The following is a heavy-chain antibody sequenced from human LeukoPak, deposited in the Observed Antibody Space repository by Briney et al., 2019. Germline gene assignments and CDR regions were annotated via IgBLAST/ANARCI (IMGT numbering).Heavy chain of an antibody. CDR2: IYSGGST. D-gene: IGHD2-21*01. CDR1: GFTVSSNY. CDR3: ARDRRVAPLFSFDS. J-gene: IGHJ4*02. Sequence: GGSLRLSCAASGFTVSSNYMSWVRQAPGKGLEWVSVIYSGGSTYYADSVKGRFTISRDNSKNTLYLQMNSLRAEDTAVYYCARDRRVAPLFSFDSWGQGTLVIVSS. V-gene: IGHV3-66*01.